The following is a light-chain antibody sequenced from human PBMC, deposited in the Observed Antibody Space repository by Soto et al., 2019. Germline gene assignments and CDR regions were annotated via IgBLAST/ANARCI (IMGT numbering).Light chain of an antibody. CDR3: QEYNDWRPIT. CDR1: QSISTK. Sequence: IVMAKSPATLSVSPGGRGTLSCRASQSISTKLAWYQQKPGQAPRLLIYGASTRAPGIPVRFSGSGSGTEFTLTITSLQSEHFAVYYCQEYNDWRPITFGGGTKVDIK. CDR2: GAS. J-gene: IGKJ4*01. V-gene: IGKV3-15*01.